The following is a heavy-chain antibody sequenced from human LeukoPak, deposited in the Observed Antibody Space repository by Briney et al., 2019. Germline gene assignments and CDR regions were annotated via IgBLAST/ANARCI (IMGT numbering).Heavy chain of an antibody. J-gene: IGHJ2*01. Sequence: GGSLRLSCVASGFNFNDYALHWVRQAPGKGLEWVSGISWNSGTKDYADSVKGRFTISRDYDKKSLFLQMNSLTTDDTALYYCVKAAGDRHFYLWGRGTLVVVSS. CDR3: VKAAGDRHFYL. CDR1: GFNFNDYA. V-gene: IGHV3-9*01. CDR2: ISWNSGTK. D-gene: IGHD2-21*02.